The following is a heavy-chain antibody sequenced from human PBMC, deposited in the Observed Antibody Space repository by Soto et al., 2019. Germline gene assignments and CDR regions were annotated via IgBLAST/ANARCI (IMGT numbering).Heavy chain of an antibody. CDR2: INDRGIT. J-gene: IGHJ4*02. CDR3: AGGSDYYGSGSRFDY. Sequence: QVQVQQWGAGLLKPSETLSLSCAVSGGSFSGYYWSWIRQHPGKGLEWIAEINDRGITNYNPSLKSRVTISIDTSKNHFSLRLSSVTAADTAMYFCAGGSDYYGSGSRFDYWGQGTLVTVSS. D-gene: IGHD3-10*01. CDR1: GGSFSGYY. V-gene: IGHV4-34*01.